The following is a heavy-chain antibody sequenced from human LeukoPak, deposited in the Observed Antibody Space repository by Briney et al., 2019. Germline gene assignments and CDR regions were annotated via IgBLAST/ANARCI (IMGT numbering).Heavy chain of an antibody. V-gene: IGHV4-59*11. Sequence: TTKTLSLTCTDTGGSISSHYWSWSRQPPRKGLDWIGYIYYSGSTNYNPSLKSRVTISVDTSKNQFSLKLSSVTAADTAVYYCARDKADPYYYDSSGDAFDIWGQGTMVTVSS. J-gene: IGHJ3*02. CDR3: ARDKADPYYYDSSGDAFDI. D-gene: IGHD3-22*01. CDR2: IYYSGST. CDR1: GGSISSHY.